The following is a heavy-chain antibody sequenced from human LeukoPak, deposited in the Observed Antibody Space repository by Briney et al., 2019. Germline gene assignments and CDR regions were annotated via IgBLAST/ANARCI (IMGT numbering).Heavy chain of an antibody. Sequence: GGSLRLSCAASGFTFSSYSMNWVRQAPGKGLEWVSYISSSSSYIYYADSVKGRFTISRDNAKNSLYLQMNSLRAEDTAVYYCARAGGLYNWFDPWGQGTLVTVSS. J-gene: IGHJ5*02. CDR1: GFTFSSYS. CDR3: ARAGGLYNWFDP. CDR2: ISSSSSYI. V-gene: IGHV3-21*05.